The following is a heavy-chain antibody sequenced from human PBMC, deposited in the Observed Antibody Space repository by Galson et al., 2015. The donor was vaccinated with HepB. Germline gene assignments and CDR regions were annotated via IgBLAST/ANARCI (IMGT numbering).Heavy chain of an antibody. CDR2: VTRGNYI. CDR3: AQERGCGGNNCRNLRGY. V-gene: IGHV3-23*01. D-gene: IGHD2-21*01. J-gene: IGHJ4*02. CDR1: GFSMSDYA. Sequence: SLRLSCAASGFSMSDYAMAWVRQAPEKGLEWVSSVTRGNYIYYAESVKGRFTISRDISKNILYLQMNSLRVEDTAIYYCAQERGCGGNNCRNLRGYWGQGTRVTVSS.